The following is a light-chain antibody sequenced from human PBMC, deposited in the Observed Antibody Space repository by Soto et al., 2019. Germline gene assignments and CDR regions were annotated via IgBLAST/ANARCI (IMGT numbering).Light chain of an antibody. CDR2: TAS. CDR1: QSISNY. CDR3: QQAYSTPPT. Sequence: DIQMTQSPSSLSASVGDRVTITCRASQSISNYLNWYQQKPGKAPNLLIYTASSLQSGVPSRFSGSGSGTDFTLTISSLQPEDFATYYCQQAYSTPPTFGGGTKVDIK. V-gene: IGKV1-39*01. J-gene: IGKJ4*01.